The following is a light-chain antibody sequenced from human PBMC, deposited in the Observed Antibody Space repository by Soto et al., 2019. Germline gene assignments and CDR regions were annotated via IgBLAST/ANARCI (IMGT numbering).Light chain of an antibody. CDR3: QQYNNWPFT. CDR2: GAS. J-gene: IGKJ3*01. CDR1: QSVSSN. Sequence: EIVMTQSPATLSVSPGERATLSCRASQSVSSNLAWYQQKPGQVPRLLIYGASTRATGIPARFSGSGSGTEFTLTISSLQCEDFAVYYCQQYNNWPFTFGPGTKVDIK. V-gene: IGKV3D-15*01.